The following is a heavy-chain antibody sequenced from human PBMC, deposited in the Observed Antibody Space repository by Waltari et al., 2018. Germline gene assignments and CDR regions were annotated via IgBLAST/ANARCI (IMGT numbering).Heavy chain of an antibody. J-gene: IGHJ4*02. Sequence: QVQLVQSGGEVKKPGASVKVSCNSSGYTFFAYGITWVRQAPGQGLEWMGWISGKNGDTNYAQKLQGRVTMTTDTSTSTTYMELRSLRSDDTAVYYCARAQALYCSVRSCYSPIDYWGQGTLVTVSS. CDR2: ISGKNGDT. D-gene: IGHD2-15*01. V-gene: IGHV1-18*01. CDR3: ARAQALYCSVRSCYSPIDY. CDR1: GYTFFAYG.